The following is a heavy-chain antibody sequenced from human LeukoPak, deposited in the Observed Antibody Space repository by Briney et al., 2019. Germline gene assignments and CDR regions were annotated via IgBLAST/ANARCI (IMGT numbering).Heavy chain of an antibody. J-gene: IGHJ5*02. CDR3: ARADYGGNSGWFDP. V-gene: IGHV3-21*01. Sequence: GGSLRLSCAASGFTFSTYSMNWVRQAPGKGLEWVSSISSGSSFIYYADSVKGRFTISRDNAKNSLFLQMNSLRAEDTAVYYCARADYGGNSGWFDPWGQGTLVTVSS. D-gene: IGHD4-23*01. CDR2: ISSGSSFI. CDR1: GFTFSTYS.